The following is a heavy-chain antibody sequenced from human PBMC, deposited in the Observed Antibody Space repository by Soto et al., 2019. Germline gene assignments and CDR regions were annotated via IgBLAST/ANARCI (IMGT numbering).Heavy chain of an antibody. CDR2: INHSGST. Sequence: SETLSLTCAVYGGSFSGYYWSWIRQPPGKGLEWIGEINHSGSTNYNPSLKSRVTISVDTSKNQFSLKLSSVTAADTAVYYCARAAYYYESSGYYPGDYWGQGTLVTVSS. V-gene: IGHV4-34*01. J-gene: IGHJ4*02. CDR1: GGSFSGYY. CDR3: ARAAYYYESSGYYPGDY. D-gene: IGHD3-22*01.